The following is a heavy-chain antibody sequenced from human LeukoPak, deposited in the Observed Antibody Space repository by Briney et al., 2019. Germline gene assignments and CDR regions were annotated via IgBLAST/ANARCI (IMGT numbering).Heavy chain of an antibody. J-gene: IGHJ4*02. CDR1: GYTLTELS. Sequence: WASVKVSCKVSGYTLTELSMHWVRQAPGKGLEWMGGFDPEDGETIYAQKFQGRVTMTEDTSTDTAYMELSSLRSEDTAVYYCATAPYYYDSSGYYKKALKDFDYWGQGTLVTVSS. D-gene: IGHD3-22*01. CDR2: FDPEDGET. CDR3: ATAPYYYDSSGYYKKALKDFDY. V-gene: IGHV1-24*01.